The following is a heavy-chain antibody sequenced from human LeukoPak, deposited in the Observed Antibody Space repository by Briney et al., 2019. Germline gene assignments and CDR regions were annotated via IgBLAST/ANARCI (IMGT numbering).Heavy chain of an antibody. Sequence: ASVKVSFKASGCTFSSYAISWVRQAPGQGLEWMGWISAYNGNTNHAQKLQGRVTMTTDTSTSTAYMELRSLRSDDTAVYYCARERGYCSSTSCSNFDYWGQGTLVTVSS. D-gene: IGHD2-2*01. CDR2: ISAYNGNT. CDR1: GCTFSSYA. V-gene: IGHV1-18*01. J-gene: IGHJ4*02. CDR3: ARERGYCSSTSCSNFDY.